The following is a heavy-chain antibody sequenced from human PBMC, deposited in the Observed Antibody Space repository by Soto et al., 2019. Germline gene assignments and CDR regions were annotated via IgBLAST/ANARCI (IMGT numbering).Heavy chain of an antibody. CDR1: GFTLDDNA. CDR3: AISQDRGGRTTFIY. V-gene: IGHV3-9*01. CDR2: INWKSDI. Sequence: GWSLRLSFAVSGFTLDDNAMHLFRQAPEKGLEGVSGINWKSDIGYADSVKGRFTISRDNAENSLYLQMNSLRAEDTALYYCAISQDRGGRTTFIYWGQGTQVTVS. D-gene: IGHD3-16*01. J-gene: IGHJ4*02.